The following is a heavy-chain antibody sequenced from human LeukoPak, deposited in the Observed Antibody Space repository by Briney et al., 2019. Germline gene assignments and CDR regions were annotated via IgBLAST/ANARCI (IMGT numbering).Heavy chain of an antibody. J-gene: IGHJ4*02. CDR2: IYYSGST. Sequence: SETLSLTCSVSGGSNSSGGYYWTWIRQHPGKGLEWIGYIYYSGSTYYNPSLKSRVTISVDTSKNQFSLKLSSVTAADTAVYYCARPPRVSKSSITSFDYWGQGTLVTVSS. CDR3: ARPPRVSKSSITSFDY. V-gene: IGHV4-31*03. CDR1: GGSNSSGGYY. D-gene: IGHD2-2*01.